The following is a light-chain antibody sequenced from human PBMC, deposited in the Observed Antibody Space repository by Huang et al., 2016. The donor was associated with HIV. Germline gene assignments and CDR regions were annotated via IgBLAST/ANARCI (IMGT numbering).Light chain of an antibody. CDR2: DAS. CDR1: QSITKY. Sequence: EIVLTQSPATLSLSPGERATLSCRASQSITKYLAWYQHKPGQAPRLLIYDASTRATGIPGRFSGRGSGKDFTLTISSLEPEDFAGYYCQQRRNWLTFGGGTKVEIK. CDR3: QQRRNWLT. V-gene: IGKV3-11*01. J-gene: IGKJ4*01.